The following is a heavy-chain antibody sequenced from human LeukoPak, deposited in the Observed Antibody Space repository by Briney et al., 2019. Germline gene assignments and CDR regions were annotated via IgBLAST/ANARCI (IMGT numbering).Heavy chain of an antibody. D-gene: IGHD2-2*02. CDR3: ARDQHIVVVPAAIGYYYYYMDV. J-gene: IGHJ6*03. V-gene: IGHV1-2*02. Sequence: ASVKVSCKASGYTFTGYYMHWVRQAPGQGLEWMGWINPNSGGTNYAQKFQGRVTMTRDTSTSTAYMELSRLRSDDTAVYYCARDQHIVVVPAAIGYYYYYMDVWGKGTTVTVSS. CDR1: GYTFTGYY. CDR2: INPNSGGT.